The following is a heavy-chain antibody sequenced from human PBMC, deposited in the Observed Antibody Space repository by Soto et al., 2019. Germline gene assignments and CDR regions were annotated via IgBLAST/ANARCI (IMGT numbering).Heavy chain of an antibody. CDR1: GYTFTSYY. V-gene: IGHV1-46*03. D-gene: IGHD2-15*01. CDR3: ARVGANYCSGGSCQYFQH. CDR2: INPSGGST. Sequence: QVQLVQSGAEVKKPGASVKVSCKASGYTFTSYYMHWVRQAPGQGLEWMGIINPSGGSTSYAQKFQGRVTMTRDTSTSTVYMELSSLRSEDTAVYYCARVGANYCSGGSCQYFQHWGQGTLVTVSS. J-gene: IGHJ1*01.